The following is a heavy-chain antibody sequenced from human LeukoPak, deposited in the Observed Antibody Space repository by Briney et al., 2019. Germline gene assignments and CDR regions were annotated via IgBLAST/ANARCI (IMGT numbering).Heavy chain of an antibody. J-gene: IGHJ4*02. V-gene: IGHV3-13*01. CDR3: ARRGEAGPVDY. Sequence: GGSLRLSCAASGFTFSNYDMHWVRQATGKGLEWVSGIGTAGDIYYAGSVKGRFTISRENAKNSLYLQMNSLRAGDTAVYYCARRGEAGPVDYWGQGTLVTVSS. D-gene: IGHD3-16*01. CDR1: GFTFSNYD. CDR2: IGTAGDI.